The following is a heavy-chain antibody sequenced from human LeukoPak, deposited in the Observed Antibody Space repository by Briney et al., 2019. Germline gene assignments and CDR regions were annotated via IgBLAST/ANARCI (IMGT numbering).Heavy chain of an antibody. CDR2: IYSGGST. Sequence: PGGSLRLSCAASGFTVNSDYMSWVRQALGKGLEWVSLIYSGGSTYYADSVKGRFTISRDNSKNILYLQMNSLRAEDAAVYYCARGSERRYYFDYWGQGTLVTVSS. CDR3: ARGSERRYYFDY. J-gene: IGHJ4*02. CDR1: GFTVNSDY. V-gene: IGHV3-53*01. D-gene: IGHD2-15*01.